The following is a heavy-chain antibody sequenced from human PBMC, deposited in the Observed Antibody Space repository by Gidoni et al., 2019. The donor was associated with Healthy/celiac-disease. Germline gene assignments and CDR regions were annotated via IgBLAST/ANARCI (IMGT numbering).Heavy chain of an antibody. V-gene: IGHV5-51*01. J-gene: IGHJ4*02. D-gene: IGHD6-19*01. CDR2: IYPGDSDT. Sequence: EVQLVQSGAEVKKPGESLKISCKGSGYSFTSYWIGWVRQMPGKGLEWMGIIYPGDSDTRYSPSFQGQVTISADKSISTAYLQWSSLKASDTAMYYCVSKVGRPKAVAGIYASGEIDYWGQGTLVTVSS. CDR3: VSKVGRPKAVAGIYASGEIDY. CDR1: GYSFTSYW.